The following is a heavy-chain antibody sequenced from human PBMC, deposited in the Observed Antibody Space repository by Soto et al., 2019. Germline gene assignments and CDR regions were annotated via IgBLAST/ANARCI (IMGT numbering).Heavy chain of an antibody. CDR1: GFSLSTSGMC. CDR3: ARMWVGDHGYYYYYYGMDV. V-gene: IGHV2-70*11. J-gene: IGHJ6*02. D-gene: IGHD2-21*02. CDR2: IVWDDDK. Sequence: SGPTLVNPTQTLTLTCTFSGFSLSTSGMCVSWIRQPPGKALVWLARIVWDDDKYFSTSLKTRLTISKDTSKNQVVLTMTNMDPVDTATYYFARMWVGDHGYYYYYYGMDVWGQGTTVTVS.